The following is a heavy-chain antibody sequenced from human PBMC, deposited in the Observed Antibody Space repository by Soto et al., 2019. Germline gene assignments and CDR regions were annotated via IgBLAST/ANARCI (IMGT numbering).Heavy chain of an antibody. CDR3: ARAPFVVVTYIDY. J-gene: IGHJ4*02. D-gene: IGHD2-21*02. Sequence: SETLSLTCSVSGGSIISYYWSWSRQPPGKGLEWIGYIYYSGSTNYNPSLKSRVTISVDTSKNQFSLKLSSVTAADTAVYYCARAPFVVVTYIDYWGQGTLVTVS. CDR2: IYYSGST. CDR1: GGSIISYY. V-gene: IGHV4-59*01.